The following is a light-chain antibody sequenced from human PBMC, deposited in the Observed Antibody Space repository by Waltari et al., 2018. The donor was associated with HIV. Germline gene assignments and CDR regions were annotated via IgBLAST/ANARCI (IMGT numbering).Light chain of an antibody. V-gene: IGKV4-1*01. CDR2: WAS. J-gene: IGKJ1*01. Sequence: DIVMTQSPDSLTVFLGERATLNCKSSHSLLYASNNKNFLAWYQQKPGQPPKLLINWASTRESGVPDRFSGSGSETGFTLTISSLQAEDVAIYYCHQYYSIPRTFGQGTKLEI. CDR3: HQYYSIPRT. CDR1: HSLLYASNNKNF.